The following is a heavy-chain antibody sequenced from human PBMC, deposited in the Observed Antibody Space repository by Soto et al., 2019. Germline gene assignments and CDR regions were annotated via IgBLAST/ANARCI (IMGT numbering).Heavy chain of an antibody. D-gene: IGHD7-27*01. J-gene: IGHJ4*02. CDR1: GFTFSNYA. Sequence: ESGGDLVQPGGSLRLSCAASGFTFSNYAMTWVRQAPGKGLEWVSTISGSGDSIYYPDSVKCRFTISRDNSKNTLYLQMNSLRADDWAVYYCSTGRQMGYWGQGTLVIVSS. CDR3: STGRQMGY. CDR2: ISGSGDSI. V-gene: IGHV3-23*01.